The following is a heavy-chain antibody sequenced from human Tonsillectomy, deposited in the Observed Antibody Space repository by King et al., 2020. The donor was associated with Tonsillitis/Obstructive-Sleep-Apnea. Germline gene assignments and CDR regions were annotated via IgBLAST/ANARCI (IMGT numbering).Heavy chain of an antibody. Sequence: QLVQSGAEVKKPGSSVRVSCRASGGTFSNYNINWVRQAPGQGLQGMGGIIPIFGTTDDAQKFQGRVTITADESTSTAYMALSSLRSEDPAVYYCATSPANIVVVPTTLHFDYWGQGTLVTVSS. CDR3: ATSPANIVVVPTTLHFDY. D-gene: IGHD2-2*01. CDR2: IIPIFGTT. CDR1: GGTFSNYN. J-gene: IGHJ4*02. V-gene: IGHV1-69*12.